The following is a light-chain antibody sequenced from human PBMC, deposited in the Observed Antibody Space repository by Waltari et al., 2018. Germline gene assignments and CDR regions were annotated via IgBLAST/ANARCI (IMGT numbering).Light chain of an antibody. CDR1: QNIDSD. CDR2: AAS. J-gene: IGKJ2*01. Sequence: DIQMTQSPSSLSASVGDRVTITCRASQNIDSDLNWYQQKPGKAPRLLIYAASSLQRGVPSRFSGSGSGTDFTLTVSSLQPEDFAIYYCQQSYTTPPMYTFGQGTKLEI. CDR3: QQSYTTPPMYT. V-gene: IGKV1-39*01.